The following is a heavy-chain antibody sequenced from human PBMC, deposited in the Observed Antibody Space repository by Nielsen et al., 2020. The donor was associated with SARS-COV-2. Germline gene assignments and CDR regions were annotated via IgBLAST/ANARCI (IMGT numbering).Heavy chain of an antibody. J-gene: IGHJ4*02. D-gene: IGHD3-22*01. CDR3: ARDSSGTYRRVDY. V-gene: IGHV3-7*03. CDR2: IKLDGSEK. CDR1: GFNFRGYW. Sequence: GGSLRLSCIVSGFNFRGYWMTWVRQAPGKGLEWVGNIKLDGSEKYYVDSVKGRFTISRDNARNTLYLQMNSLRVEDTAVYYCARDSSGTYRRVDYWGQGTLVTVSS.